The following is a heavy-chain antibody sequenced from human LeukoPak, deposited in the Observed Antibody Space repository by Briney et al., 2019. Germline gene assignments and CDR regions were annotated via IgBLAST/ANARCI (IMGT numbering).Heavy chain of an antibody. CDR1: GFSFSAAW. J-gene: IGHJ6*02. Sequence: GGSLRLSCEASGFSFSAAWMTWVRQAPGKGLEWVATIKNDGSDKYYVDSVKGRFTLSRDNAKKSLYLQMDSLRAEDTAVYYCATYTNWVAGDVWGQGTTVSVSS. CDR3: ATYTNWVAGDV. D-gene: IGHD7-27*01. V-gene: IGHV3-7*01. CDR2: IKNDGSDK.